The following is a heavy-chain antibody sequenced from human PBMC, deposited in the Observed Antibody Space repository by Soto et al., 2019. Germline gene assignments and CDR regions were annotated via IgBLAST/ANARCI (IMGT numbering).Heavy chain of an antibody. J-gene: IGHJ3*02. CDR2: IYWDDDK. V-gene: IGHV2-5*02. CDR3: AHRVITMIVVAVDAFDI. CDR1: GFSLSTSGVG. D-gene: IGHD3-22*01. Sequence: QITLKESGPTLVKPTQTLTLTCTFSGFSLSTSGVGVGWIRQPPGKALEWLALIYWDDDKRYSPSLKSRLTINKNTSKNQVVLTMTHMDPVDTATYYCAHRVITMIVVAVDAFDIWGQGTMVTVSS.